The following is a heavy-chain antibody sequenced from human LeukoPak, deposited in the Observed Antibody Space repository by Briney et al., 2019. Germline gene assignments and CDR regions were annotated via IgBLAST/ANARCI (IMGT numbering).Heavy chain of an antibody. Sequence: SQTLSVTRTVSGGSISSGGYYWSWIRQHPGKGLEWIGYIYYSGSTYYNPSLKSRVTISVDTSKNQFSLKLSSVTAADTAVYYCARQTGNVNYYHGMDVWGQGTTVTVSS. V-gene: IGHV4-31*03. D-gene: IGHD1-1*01. J-gene: IGHJ6*02. CDR3: ARQTGNVNYYHGMDV. CDR1: GGSISSGGYY. CDR2: IYYSGST.